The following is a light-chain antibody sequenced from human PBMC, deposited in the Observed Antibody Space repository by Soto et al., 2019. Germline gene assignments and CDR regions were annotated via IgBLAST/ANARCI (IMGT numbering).Light chain of an antibody. J-gene: IGKJ1*01. CDR2: AAS. CDR3: QRCNRGST. V-gene: IGKV1-27*01. CDR1: QGISNY. Sequence: DIQLTQSPASLSASVGDRVTITCRASQGISNYLAWYQQKPGQVPTLLITAASTLPLGVPTRFRGSGSETDITLTSSSLQPEDAATYYCQRCNRGSTFGPGTKVDI.